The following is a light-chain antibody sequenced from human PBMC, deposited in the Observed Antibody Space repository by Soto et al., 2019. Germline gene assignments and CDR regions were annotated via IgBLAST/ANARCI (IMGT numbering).Light chain of an antibody. CDR2: EAT. J-gene: IGLJ1*01. Sequence: QSVLTQPASVSGSPGQSITISCTGTSSDVGYYNVVSWYQQYPGKAPKLMIYEATKRPSGVSNRFSGSKSGNTASLTISGLQAEDEADYYCCSYAGDSTYVFGTGTKLTVL. CDR1: SSDVGYYNV. V-gene: IGLV2-23*01. CDR3: CSYAGDSTYV.